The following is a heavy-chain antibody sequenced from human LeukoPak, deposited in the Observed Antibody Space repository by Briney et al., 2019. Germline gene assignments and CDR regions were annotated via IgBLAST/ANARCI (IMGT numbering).Heavy chain of an antibody. V-gene: IGHV3-21*01. CDR1: GFTFSTYS. J-gene: IGHJ4*02. CDR3: ARAAGGHFDY. CDR2: ISTSSSYI. D-gene: IGHD2-15*01. Sequence: GGSLRLSCAASGFTFSTYSMNWVRQAPGKGVEWVSFISTSSSYIYYVDSVTGGFTISRDNAKNSLYLQMNSLRAEDTALYYCARAAGGHFDYWGQGTLVTVSS.